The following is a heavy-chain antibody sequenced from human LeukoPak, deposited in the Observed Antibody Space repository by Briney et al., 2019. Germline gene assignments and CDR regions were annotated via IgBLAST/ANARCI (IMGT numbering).Heavy chain of an antibody. J-gene: IGHJ4*02. CDR1: GGSISSYY. D-gene: IGHD1-26*01. V-gene: IGHV4-4*09. Sequence: SETLSLTCTVSGGSISSYYWSWIRQPPGKGLEWIGYIYTSGSINYNPSLKSRVTISVDTSKNQFSLKLSSVTAADTAVYYCARHHHRVGAPRGYFDFWGQGTLVTVSS. CDR3: ARHHHRVGAPRGYFDF. CDR2: IYTSGSI.